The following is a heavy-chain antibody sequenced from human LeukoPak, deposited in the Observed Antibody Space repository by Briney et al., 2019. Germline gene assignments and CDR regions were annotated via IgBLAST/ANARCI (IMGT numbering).Heavy chain of an antibody. CDR2: IKGDGSEK. V-gene: IGHV3-7*01. CDR3: AKDQKLLRIRYYYGMDV. Sequence: GGSLRLSCAASGFTFSTYWMSWVRQAPGKGLEWVGQIKGDGSEKYYADSVKGRFTISRDNARNSVYLQMNSLRAEDTAVYYCAKDQKLLRIRYYYGMDVWGQGTTVTVSS. CDR1: GFTFSTYW. D-gene: IGHD3-10*01. J-gene: IGHJ6*02.